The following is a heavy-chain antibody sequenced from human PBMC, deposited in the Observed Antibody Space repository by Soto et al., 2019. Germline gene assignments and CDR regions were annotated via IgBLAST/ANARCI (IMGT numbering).Heavy chain of an antibody. CDR2: IKQDGSEK. V-gene: IGHV3-7*01. CDR1: GFTFSSYW. CDR3: ARDTDIAVAGHSQNYYYYYMDV. Sequence: PGGSLRLSCAASGFTFSSYWMSWVRQAPGKGLEWVANIKQDGSEKYYVDSVKGRFTISRDNAKNSLYLQMNSLRAEGTAVYYCARDTDIAVAGHSQNYYYYYMDVWGKGTTVTVSS. J-gene: IGHJ6*03. D-gene: IGHD6-19*01.